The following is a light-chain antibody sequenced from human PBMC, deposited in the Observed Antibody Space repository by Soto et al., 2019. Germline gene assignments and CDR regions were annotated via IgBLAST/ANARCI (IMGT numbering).Light chain of an antibody. V-gene: IGKV1-5*01. J-gene: IGKJ1*01. CDR2: DAS. CDR3: QQYNTYTWT. Sequence: DIQMTQSPATLSASVGDRVTITCRASQGISSWLAWYQQKPGKAPKLLIDDASSLESGVPSRFSGSGSGTEFTLLISSLQPPDFATYYCQQYNTYTWTFGQGTKVEIK. CDR1: QGISSW.